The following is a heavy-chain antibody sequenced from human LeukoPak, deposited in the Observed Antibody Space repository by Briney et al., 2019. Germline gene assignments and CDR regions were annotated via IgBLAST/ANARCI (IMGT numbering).Heavy chain of an antibody. CDR2: MNPNSGNT. CDR3: ARGIAAGGAFDI. Sequence: ASVKVSCKASGYTFTSYDINWVRQATGQGLEWMGWMNPNSGNTGYAQKFQGRVTITRNTSISTAYMELSSLRSEDTAVYYCARGIAAGGAFDIWGQGTMVTVSS. CDR1: GYTFTSYD. J-gene: IGHJ3*02. V-gene: IGHV1-8*03. D-gene: IGHD6-13*01.